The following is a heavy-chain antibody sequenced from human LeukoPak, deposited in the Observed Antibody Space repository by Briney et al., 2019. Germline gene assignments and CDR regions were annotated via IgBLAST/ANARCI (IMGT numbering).Heavy chain of an antibody. V-gene: IGHV3-53*01. J-gene: IGHJ5*02. CDR1: GFTVSSNY. CDR2: IYSGGRT. Sequence: GGSLRLSCAASGFTVSSNYMSWVRQAPGKGLEWVSVIYSGGRTYYADPVKGRFTISRDNSKNTVYLQMNSLRAEDTAVYYCAREGYSSGWFRLWGQGTLVTVSS. CDR3: AREGYSSGWFRL. D-gene: IGHD6-19*01.